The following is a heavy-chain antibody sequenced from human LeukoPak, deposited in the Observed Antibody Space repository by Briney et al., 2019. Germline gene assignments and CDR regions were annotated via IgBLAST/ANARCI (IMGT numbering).Heavy chain of an antibody. V-gene: IGHV4-59*01. Sequence: SETLSLTCSVSGGSISSYYWSWIRQPPGKGLEWIGYIYYSGSTNYNPSLKSRVTISVDTSKNQFSLKLSSVTAADTAVYYCARVNYYGSGSENWFDPWGQGTLVTVSS. J-gene: IGHJ5*02. CDR3: ARVNYYGSGSENWFDP. D-gene: IGHD3-10*01. CDR2: IYYSGST. CDR1: GGSISSYY.